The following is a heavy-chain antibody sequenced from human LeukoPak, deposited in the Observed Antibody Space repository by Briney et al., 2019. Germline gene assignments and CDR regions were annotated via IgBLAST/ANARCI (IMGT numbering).Heavy chain of an antibody. V-gene: IGHV5-51*01. J-gene: IGHJ4*02. CDR3: ARIREMYYYDSSGYYYDY. Sequence: GESLQISCKGSGYSFTSYWIGWVRPMPGKGLEWMGIIYPGDSDTRYSPSFQGQVTISADKSISTAYLQWSSLKASDTAMYYCARIREMYYYDSSGYYYDYWGQGTLVTVST. CDR1: GYSFTSYW. CDR2: IYPGDSDT. D-gene: IGHD3-22*01.